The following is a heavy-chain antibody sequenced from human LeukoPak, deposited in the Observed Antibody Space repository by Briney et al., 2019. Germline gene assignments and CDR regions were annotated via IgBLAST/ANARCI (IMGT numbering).Heavy chain of an antibody. Sequence: SGGSLRLSCAASGFTFSSYAMSWVRQAPGKGLEWVSAISGGGGSTYYADSVKGRFTISRDNSKNTLYLQMNSLRAEDTAVYYCAKATLTFGGVISSFDYWGQGTLVTVSS. CDR3: AKATLTFGGVISSFDY. CDR2: ISGGGGST. J-gene: IGHJ4*02. D-gene: IGHD3-16*02. V-gene: IGHV3-23*01. CDR1: GFTFSSYA.